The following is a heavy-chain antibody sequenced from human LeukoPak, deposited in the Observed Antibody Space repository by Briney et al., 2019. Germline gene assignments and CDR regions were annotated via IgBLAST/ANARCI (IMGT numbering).Heavy chain of an antibody. Sequence: SETLSLTCAVYGGSFSGYYWSWIRQPPGKGLEWIGEINHSGSPNYNPSLKSRVTISVDTSKNQFSLKLSSVTAADTAVYYCARGRGKWLVLSYFDYWGQGTLVTVSS. CDR3: ARGRGKWLVLSYFDY. CDR2: INHSGSP. V-gene: IGHV4-34*01. D-gene: IGHD6-19*01. J-gene: IGHJ4*02. CDR1: GGSFSGYY.